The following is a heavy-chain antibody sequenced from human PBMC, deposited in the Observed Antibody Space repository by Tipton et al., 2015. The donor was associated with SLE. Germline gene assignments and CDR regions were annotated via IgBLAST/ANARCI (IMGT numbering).Heavy chain of an antibody. CDR2: ISAYNGNT. J-gene: IGHJ3*02. Sequence: QSGAEVKKPGASVKVSCKASGYTFTSYGISWVRQAPGQGLEWMGWISAYNGNTNYAQKLQGRVTMTTDTSTSTAYMELRSLRSDGTAVYYCARRCMVRGVMCAFDIWGQGTMVTVSS. V-gene: IGHV1-18*01. CDR1: GYTFTSYG. D-gene: IGHD3-10*01. CDR3: ARRCMVRGVMCAFDI.